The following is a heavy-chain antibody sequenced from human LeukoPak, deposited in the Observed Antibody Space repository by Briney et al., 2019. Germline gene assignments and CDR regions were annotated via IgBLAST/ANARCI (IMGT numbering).Heavy chain of an antibody. V-gene: IGHV4-39*01. J-gene: IGHJ4*02. CDR2: IYYSGST. CDR3: ARTGYGTKQQNFDY. CDR1: GGSISSSSYY. D-gene: IGHD1-14*01. Sequence: MASETLSLTCTVSGGSISSSSYYWGWIRQPPGKGLEWIGSIYYSGSTYYNPSLKSRVTISVDTSKNQFSLKLSSVTAADTAVYYCARTGYGTKQQNFDYWGQGTLVTVSS.